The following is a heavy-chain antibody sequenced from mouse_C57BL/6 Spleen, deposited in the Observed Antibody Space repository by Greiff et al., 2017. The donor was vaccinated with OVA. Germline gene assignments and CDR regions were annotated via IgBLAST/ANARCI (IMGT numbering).Heavy chain of an antibody. CDR1: GFTFSDAW. CDR3: TRTFHYYGSGFAY. J-gene: IGHJ3*01. CDR2: IRNKANNHAT. V-gene: IGHV6-6*01. D-gene: IGHD1-1*01. Sequence: LQQSGGGLVQPGGSMKLSCAASGFTFSDAWMDWVRQSPEKGLEWVAEIRNKANNHATYYAESVKGRFTISRDDSKSSVYLQMNSLRAEDTGIYYCTRTFHYYGSGFAYWGQGTLVTVSA.